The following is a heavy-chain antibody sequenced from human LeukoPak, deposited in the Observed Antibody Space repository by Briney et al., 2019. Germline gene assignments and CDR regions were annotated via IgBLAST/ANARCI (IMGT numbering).Heavy chain of an antibody. CDR2: IRFDGSHK. CDR1: GFTFSSYG. J-gene: IGHJ4*02. D-gene: IGHD6-13*01. V-gene: IGHV3-30*02. Sequence: GGSLRLSCAASGFTFSSYGMHWVRQAPGKGLEWVASIRFDGSHKSYADSVKGRFTISRDYSKNTLYLQMNTLRAEDTAVYYCARFIAAPYYFDYWGRGTLVTVSS. CDR3: ARFIAAPYYFDY.